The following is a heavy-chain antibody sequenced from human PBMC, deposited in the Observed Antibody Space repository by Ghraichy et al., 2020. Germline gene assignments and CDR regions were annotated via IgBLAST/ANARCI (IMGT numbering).Heavy chain of an antibody. V-gene: IGHV3-64D*06. Sequence: GGSLRLSCSASGFSFSSYGMHWVRQAPGKGLEYVAAISSDGGRTYYADSVKGRFTISRDNSKNTLYLQMSSLRSEDTAMYYCVNPYCGGNCFSTVNAFDIWGQGKMVTVSS. CDR3: VNPYCGGNCFSTVNAFDI. J-gene: IGHJ3*02. D-gene: IGHD2-21*01. CDR2: ISSDGGRT. CDR1: GFSFSSYG.